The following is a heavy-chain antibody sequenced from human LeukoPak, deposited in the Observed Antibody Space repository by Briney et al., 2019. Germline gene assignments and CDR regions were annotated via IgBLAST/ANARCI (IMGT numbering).Heavy chain of an antibody. V-gene: IGHV3-30*18. J-gene: IGHJ4*02. D-gene: IGHD3-22*01. CDR1: GFTFSSYG. CDR2: ISYDGSNK. CDR3: AKGPYYYDSSGYYLAFDY. Sequence: GRSLRLSCAASGFTFSSYGMHWVRQAPGKGLEWVAVISYDGSNKYYADSVKGRFTISRDNSKNTLYLQMNSLRAEDTAVYYCAKGPYYYDSSGYYLAFDYWGQGTLVTVSS.